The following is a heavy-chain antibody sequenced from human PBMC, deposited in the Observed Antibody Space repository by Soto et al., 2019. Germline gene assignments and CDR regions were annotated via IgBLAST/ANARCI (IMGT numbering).Heavy chain of an antibody. CDR2: SSGSCCES. CDR3: ANGRAYSAVVGTDY. Sequence: GVSLRLSFTVSGFTFRSYPMSWVRQAPGGGLEWCSTSSGSCCESSYADAVERRVTISRDNAKNTLFLQMHSLRAEDTAIYYCANGRAYSAVVGTDYWGQGALVTVSS. J-gene: IGHJ4*02. D-gene: IGHD6-19*01. CDR1: GFTFRSYP. V-gene: IGHV3-23*01.